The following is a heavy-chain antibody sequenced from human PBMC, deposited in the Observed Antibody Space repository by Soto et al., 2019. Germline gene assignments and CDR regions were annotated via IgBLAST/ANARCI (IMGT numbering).Heavy chain of an antibody. CDR1: GDSISNYY. CDR3: ARGRSSWVPINDY. J-gene: IGHJ4*02. Sequence: SETLSLTCTVSGDSISNYYWSWIRQPPGKGLEWIGYIYYSGSTNYNPSLKSRVTISVDTSKNQFSLKLSSVTAADTAVYCCARGRSSWVPINDYWGQGTLVTVSS. D-gene: IGHD6-13*01. CDR2: IYYSGST. V-gene: IGHV4-59*08.